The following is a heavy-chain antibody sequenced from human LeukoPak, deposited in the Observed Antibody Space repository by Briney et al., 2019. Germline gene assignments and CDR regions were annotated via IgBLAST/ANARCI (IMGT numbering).Heavy chain of an antibody. V-gene: IGHV3-23*01. CDR1: GFTFSSSA. CDR2: ISGSGSGGST. CDR3: AKSGYNRFYY. J-gene: IGHJ4*02. Sequence: GGSLRLSCAASGFTFSSSAMRWVRQAPGKGLEWVSSISGSGSGGSTYYADSVKVRFNISRDNSYNALKLQMNGLRAEDTAVYFCAKSGYNRFYYRGQGTLVTVSS. D-gene: IGHD5-24*01.